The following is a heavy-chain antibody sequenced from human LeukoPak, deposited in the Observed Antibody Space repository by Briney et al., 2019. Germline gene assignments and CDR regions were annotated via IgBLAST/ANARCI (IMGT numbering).Heavy chain of an antibody. J-gene: IGHJ6*02. CDR2: IKQDGSEK. CDR3: AKALITMVRGVIHYYYGMDV. V-gene: IGHV3-7*03. Sequence: PGGSLRLSCAASGFTFSSYWMSWVRQAPGKGLEWVANIKQDGSEKYYVDSVKGRFTISRDNAKNSLYLQMNSLRAEDTAVYYCAKALITMVRGVIHYYYGMDVWGQGTTVTVSS. CDR1: GFTFSSYW. D-gene: IGHD3-10*01.